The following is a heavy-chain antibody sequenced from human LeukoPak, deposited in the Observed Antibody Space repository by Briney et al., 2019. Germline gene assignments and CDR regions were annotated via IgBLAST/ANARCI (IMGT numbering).Heavy chain of an antibody. CDR3: ASGGSYYYFDY. D-gene: IGHD1-26*01. CDR2: IYYSGST. J-gene: IGHJ4*02. V-gene: IGHV4-59*01. Sequence: SETLSLTCTVSGGSISGYYWSWIRQPPGKGLEWIGYIYYSGSTNYNPSLKSRVTISVDTSKNQFSLKLSSVTAADTAVYYCASGGSYYYFDYWGQGTLVTVSS. CDR1: GGSISGYY.